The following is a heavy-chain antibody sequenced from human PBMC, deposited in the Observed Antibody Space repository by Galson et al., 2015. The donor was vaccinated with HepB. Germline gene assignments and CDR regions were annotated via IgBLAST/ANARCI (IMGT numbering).Heavy chain of an antibody. CDR2: ISWDGGST. CDR1: GFTFDDYA. V-gene: IGHV3-43D*03. CDR3: AKDRYYDSSGLFDY. Sequence: SLRLSCAASGFTFDDYAMHWVRQAPGKGLEWVSLISWDGGSTYYADSVKGRFTISRDNSKNSLYLQMNSLRAEDTALYYCAKDRYYDSSGLFDYWGQGTLVTVSS. J-gene: IGHJ4*02. D-gene: IGHD3-22*01.